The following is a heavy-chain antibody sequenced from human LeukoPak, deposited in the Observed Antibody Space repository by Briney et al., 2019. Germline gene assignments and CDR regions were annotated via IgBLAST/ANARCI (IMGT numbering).Heavy chain of an antibody. D-gene: IGHD5-18*01. CDR1: GFTFSDYY. CDR2: INHSGST. Sequence: PGGSLRLSCAASGFTFSDYYMSWIRQPPGKGLEWIGEINHSGSTNYNPSLKSRVTISVDTSKNQFSLKLSSVTAADTAVYYCARGLSGRGYSYGHGQKKYYFDYWGQGTLVTVSS. J-gene: IGHJ4*02. V-gene: IGHV4-34*01. CDR3: ARGLSGRGYSYGHGQKKYYFDY.